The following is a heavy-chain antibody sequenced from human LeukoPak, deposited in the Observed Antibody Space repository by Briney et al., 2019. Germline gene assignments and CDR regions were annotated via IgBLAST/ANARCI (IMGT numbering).Heavy chain of an antibody. D-gene: IGHD3-16*01. CDR2: ISYSGST. J-gene: IGHJ4*02. CDR3: ARHYGP. Sequence: KASQTLSLTCTVSGGSISSANYYWNWIRQPPGKGLEWIGYISYSGSTHYNPSLKSRATISVDTSKNQFSLKLNSVTATDTAVYYCARHYGPWGQGTLVTVSS. CDR1: GGSISSANYY. V-gene: IGHV4-30-4*01.